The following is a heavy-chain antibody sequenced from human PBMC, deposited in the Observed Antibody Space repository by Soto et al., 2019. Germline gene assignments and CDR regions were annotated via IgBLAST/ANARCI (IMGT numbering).Heavy chain of an antibody. D-gene: IGHD3-10*01. V-gene: IGHV4-59*08. J-gene: IGHJ6*02. CDR1: GGSISSYY. CDR2: VHHSWGS. Sequence: QVQLQESGPGLVKPSETLSLSCTVSGGSISSYYWSWFRQSPGKRMEWIGYVHHSWGSSYNPSLRSRVTISIETSQSQFSLKVTSVTATETAVYYCARQGFGPLHGLVDVWGQGTTVTVSS. CDR3: ARQGFGPLHGLVDV.